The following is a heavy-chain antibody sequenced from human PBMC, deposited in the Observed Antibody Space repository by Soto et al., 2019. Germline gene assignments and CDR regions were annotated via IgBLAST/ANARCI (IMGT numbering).Heavy chain of an antibody. V-gene: IGHV4-31*03. CDR3: ASQESGSYRAPYFDY. CDR2: IYYSGST. D-gene: IGHD1-26*01. CDR1: GGSISSGGYY. Sequence: SETLSLTCTVSGGSISSGGYYWSWIRQHPGKGLEWIGYIYYSGSTYYNPSLKSRVTISVDTSKNQFSLKLSSVTAADTAVYYCASQESGSYRAPYFDYWGQGTLVTVSS. J-gene: IGHJ4*02.